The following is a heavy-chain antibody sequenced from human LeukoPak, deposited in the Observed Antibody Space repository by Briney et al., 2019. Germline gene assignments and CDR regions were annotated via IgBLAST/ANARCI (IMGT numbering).Heavy chain of an antibody. V-gene: IGHV1-2*02. CDR1: GYTLTGYY. Sequence: GASVKVSCKASGYTLTGYYMHWVRQAPGQGLEWMGWINPNSGGTNYAQKFQGRVTMTRDTSISTAYMELSRLRSDDTAVYYCARESGTSYYYDSSGADAFDIWGQGTMVTVSS. CDR2: INPNSGGT. CDR3: ARESGTSYYYDSSGADAFDI. D-gene: IGHD3-22*01. J-gene: IGHJ3*02.